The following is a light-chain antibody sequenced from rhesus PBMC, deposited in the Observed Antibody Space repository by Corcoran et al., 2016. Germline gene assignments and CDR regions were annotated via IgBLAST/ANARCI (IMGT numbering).Light chain of an antibody. V-gene: IGKV4-1*01. CDR2: LAS. J-gene: IGKJ2*01. CDR1: QSLLYSSNNKNY. CDR3: QQYYSTPYS. Sequence: DIVMTQSPDSLAVSLGERVTINCKSSQSLLYSSNNKNYLAWYQQKPGQAPQLLIYLASTRESGVPNRFSGSGSGTDFTITISGLQAEDVAVYYCQQYYSTPYSFGQGTKVEIK.